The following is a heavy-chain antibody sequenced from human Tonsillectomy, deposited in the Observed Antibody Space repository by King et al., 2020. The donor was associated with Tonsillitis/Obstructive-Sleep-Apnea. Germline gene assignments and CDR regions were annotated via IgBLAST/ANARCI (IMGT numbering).Heavy chain of an antibody. CDR1: GFTFSDYY. CDR3: ARDPYCSSTSCYASGWFDP. J-gene: IGHJ5*02. D-gene: IGHD2-2*01. V-gene: IGHV3-11*05. CDR2: ISSSSSYT. Sequence: QLVESGGGLVKPGGSLRLSCAASGFTFSDYYMSWIRQALGKGLEWVSSISSSSSYTNYADSVKGRFTISRDNAKNSLYLQMNSLRAEDTAVYYCARDPYCSSTSCYASGWFDPWGQGTLVTVSS.